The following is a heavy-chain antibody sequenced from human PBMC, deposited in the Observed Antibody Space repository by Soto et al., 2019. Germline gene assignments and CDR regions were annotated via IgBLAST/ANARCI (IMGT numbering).Heavy chain of an antibody. D-gene: IGHD3-9*01. J-gene: IGHJ6*02. Sequence: SETLSLTCTVSGDSISSTDYYWTWIRQLPGKGLEWIGYESYSGRTYYSPSYNPSLKSRVSISLDTSKNQVSLRLASVTVADTAVYYCARGLVPRQILTGYSAPQPSNYYYYGMDVWGQGTTVTVSS. V-gene: IGHV4-31*03. CDR2: ESYSGRT. CDR3: ARGLVPRQILTGYSAPQPSNYYYYGMDV. CDR1: GDSISSTDYY.